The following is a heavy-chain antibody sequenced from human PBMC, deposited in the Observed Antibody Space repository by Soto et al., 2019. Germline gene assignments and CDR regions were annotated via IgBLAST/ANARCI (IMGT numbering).Heavy chain of an antibody. Sequence: SETLSLTCTVSGGSISSYYWSWIRQPPGKGLEWMGYIYYSGSTNYNPSLKSRVTISVDTSKNQFSLKLSSVTAADTAVYYCARDRGAGWFDPWGQGTLVTVSS. J-gene: IGHJ5*02. CDR1: GGSISSYY. CDR3: ARDRGAGWFDP. CDR2: IYYSGST. D-gene: IGHD6-19*01. V-gene: IGHV4-59*01.